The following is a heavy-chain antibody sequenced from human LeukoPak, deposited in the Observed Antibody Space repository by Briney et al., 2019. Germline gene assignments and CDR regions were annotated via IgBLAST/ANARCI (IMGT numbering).Heavy chain of an antibody. D-gene: IGHD2-2*01. J-gene: IGHJ6*03. V-gene: IGHV4-39*07. CDR3: ARDSTGSARYCISTSCYPPYYYYMDV. CDR2: IYYSGST. CDR1: GGSISSSSYY. Sequence: SETLSLTCIVSGGSISSSSYYWGWIRQPPGKGLKWIGSIYYSGSTYYNPSLKSRVTISVDTSKNQFSLKLSSVTAADTAVYYCARDSTGSARYCISTSCYPPYYYYMDVWGKGTTVTVSS.